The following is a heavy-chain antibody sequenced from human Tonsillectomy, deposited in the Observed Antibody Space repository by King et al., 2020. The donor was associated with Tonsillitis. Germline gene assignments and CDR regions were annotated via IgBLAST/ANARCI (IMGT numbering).Heavy chain of an antibody. CDR2: IRFDGNNK. J-gene: IGHJ4*02. V-gene: IGHV3-30*02. Sequence: VQLVESGGGVVQPGGSLRLSCATSGFTFIKYGMHWVRQAPGKGLEWVAFIRFDGNNKYYADSVKGRFTISRDNSKNTLFLQMNGLRADDTAVYFCAKVPGGYDFWGGYLDYWGQGTLVPVPS. CDR1: GFTFIKYG. D-gene: IGHD3-3*01. CDR3: AKVPGGYDFWGGYLDY.